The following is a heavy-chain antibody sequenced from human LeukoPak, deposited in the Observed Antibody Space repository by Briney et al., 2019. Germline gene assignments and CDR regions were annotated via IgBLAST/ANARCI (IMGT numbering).Heavy chain of an antibody. CDR3: AREAKKRPLGGFDF. D-gene: IGHD1-26*01. V-gene: IGHV4-59*02. CDR1: GGSVSGHY. Sequence: SETLSLTCTVSGGSVSGHYWSWIRQPPGKGLEWIGYSHDSGSTNYNASLTSRVTLSVDTSTNQFSLKLTSVTAADTAVYYCAREAKKRPLGGFDFWGQGTLVTVSS. J-gene: IGHJ4*02. CDR2: SHDSGST.